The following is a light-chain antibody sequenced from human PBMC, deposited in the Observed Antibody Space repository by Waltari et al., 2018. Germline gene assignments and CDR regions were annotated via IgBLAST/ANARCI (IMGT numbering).Light chain of an antibody. V-gene: IGKV3-11*01. CDR1: QSISTY. J-gene: IGKJ4*01. CDR3: HQRSTWPRLT. Sequence: EIVLTQSPVTLSSSPGERATIPCRASQSISTYLAWDQHKPGQAPRLLIHDASNRATGIPARFSGSGSGTDFTLTISSLEPEDFAIYYCHQRSTWPRLTFGGGTKVEIK. CDR2: DAS.